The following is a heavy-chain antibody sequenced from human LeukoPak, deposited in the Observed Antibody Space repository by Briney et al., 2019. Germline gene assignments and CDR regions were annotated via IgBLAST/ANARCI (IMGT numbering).Heavy chain of an antibody. V-gene: IGHV1-2*02. CDR2: INPHSGDT. Sequence: ASVKVSCKVSGYTLTDYYMHWVRQAPGQGLEWMGWINPHSGDTNYAQKFQGRVTFTRDTSISTAYMELSRLRSDDTAVYYCARPMPAAGTFDYWGQGTLVTVSS. CDR1: GYTLTDYY. D-gene: IGHD6-13*01. J-gene: IGHJ4*02. CDR3: ARPMPAAGTFDY.